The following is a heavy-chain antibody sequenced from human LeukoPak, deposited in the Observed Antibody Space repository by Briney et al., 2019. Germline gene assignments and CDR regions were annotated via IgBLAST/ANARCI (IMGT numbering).Heavy chain of an antibody. J-gene: IGHJ6*02. Sequence: GGSLRFSCAASGFTFSSYWMSWVRQAPGKGLEWVANIKQDGSEKYYVDSVKGRFTISRDNAKNSLYLQMNSLRAEDTAVYYCARADYGYYYYGMDVWGQGTTVTVSS. CDR3: ARADYGYYYYGMDV. CDR1: GFTFSSYW. D-gene: IGHD4-17*01. CDR2: IKQDGSEK. V-gene: IGHV3-7*04.